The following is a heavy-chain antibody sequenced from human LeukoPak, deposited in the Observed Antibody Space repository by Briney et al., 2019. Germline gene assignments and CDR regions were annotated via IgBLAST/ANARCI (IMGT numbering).Heavy chain of an antibody. CDR2: IYYSGNT. CDR3: ARERLDSGSYYIDY. CDR1: GGSISSDY. V-gene: IGHV4-59*01. J-gene: IGHJ4*02. D-gene: IGHD1-26*01. Sequence: PSETLSLTCTVSGGSISSDYWSWIRQPPGKGLEWIGYIYYSGNTNYNPSLKSRVTIPVDTSKNQFSLRLSSVTAADTAVYHCARERLDSGSYYIDYWGQGTLVTVSS.